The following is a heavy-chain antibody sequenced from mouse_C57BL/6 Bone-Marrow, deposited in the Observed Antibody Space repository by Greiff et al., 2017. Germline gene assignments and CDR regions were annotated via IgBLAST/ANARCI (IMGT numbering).Heavy chain of an antibody. D-gene: IGHD2-3*01. J-gene: IGHJ3*01. CDR2: IYPSDSET. Sequence: QVQLQQPGAELVRPGSSVKLSCKASGYTFTSYWMDWVKQRPGQGLEWIGNIYPSDSETHYNQKFKDKATLTVDKSSSTAYMQLSSLTSEDSAVHYCARRGGWLLPWFAYWGQGTLVTVSA. CDR1: GYTFTSYW. CDR3: ARRGGWLLPWFAY. V-gene: IGHV1-61*01.